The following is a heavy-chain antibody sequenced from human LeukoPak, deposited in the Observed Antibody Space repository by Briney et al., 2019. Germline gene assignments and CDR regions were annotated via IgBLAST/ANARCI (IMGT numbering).Heavy chain of an antibody. CDR2: INHSVST. CDR3: ARVRAAAGTSGFDP. J-gene: IGHJ5*02. Sequence: KPSETLSLTCAVYGASFSGYYWSWIRQPPGKGLEWIGEINHSVSTNYTPSLKSRVTISVDTSKKQFSLKPNSVTAADPAVYYCARVRAAAGTSGFDPWGQRTLVTVSS. V-gene: IGHV4-34*01. CDR1: GASFSGYY. D-gene: IGHD6-13*01.